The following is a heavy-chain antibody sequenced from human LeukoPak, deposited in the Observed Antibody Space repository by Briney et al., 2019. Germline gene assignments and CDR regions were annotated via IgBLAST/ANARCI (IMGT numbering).Heavy chain of an antibody. CDR2: ISASGAS. V-gene: IGHV3-23*01. D-gene: IGHD1-14*01. CDR3: ARVDISGNRKPGIDV. J-gene: IGHJ6*02. Sequence: GGSLRLSCAASGFTLSTAGMTWVRQAARRGLEWVSSISASGASYYRDSVEGRFTISRDNSRSTLFLQMNSLTAEDTAIYFCARVDISGNRKPGIDVWGQGTTVTVSS. CDR1: GFTLSTAG.